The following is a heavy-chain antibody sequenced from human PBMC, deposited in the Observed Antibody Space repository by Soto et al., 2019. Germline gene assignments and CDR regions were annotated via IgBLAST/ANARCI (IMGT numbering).Heavy chain of an antibody. CDR2: IYYSGST. D-gene: IGHD1-26*01. J-gene: IGHJ5*02. V-gene: IGHV4-59*01. Sequence: SETLSLTCTVSGGSISSYYWSWIRQPPGKGLEWIGYIYYSGSTNYNPSLKSRVTISVDTSKNQFSLKLSSVTAADTAVYYCAGRIVGATTDWFDPWGQGTLVTVSS. CDR1: GGSISSYY. CDR3: AGRIVGATTDWFDP.